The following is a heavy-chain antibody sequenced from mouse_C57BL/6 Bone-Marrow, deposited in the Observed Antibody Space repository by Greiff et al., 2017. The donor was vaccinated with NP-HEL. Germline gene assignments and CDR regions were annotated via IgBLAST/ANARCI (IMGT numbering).Heavy chain of an antibody. J-gene: IGHJ4*01. CDR3: AREIGHAMDY. CDR1: GFTFSDYY. CDR2: INYDGSSN. D-gene: IGHD2-14*01. V-gene: IGHV5-16*01. Sequence: EVMLVESEGGLVQPGSSMKLSCTASGFTFSDYYMAWVRQVPEKGLEWVANINYDGSSNYYLDSLKSRFIISRDNAKNILYLQKRSLKSEDTDTYYRAREIGHAMDYWGQGTSVTVSS.